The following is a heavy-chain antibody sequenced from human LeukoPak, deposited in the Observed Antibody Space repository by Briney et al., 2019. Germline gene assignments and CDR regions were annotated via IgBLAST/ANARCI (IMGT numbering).Heavy chain of an antibody. Sequence: GGSLRLSCAASGFTFSSYEMNWVRQAPGKGLEGVSYISSSGSTIYYADSVKGRFTISRDNAKNSLYLQMNSLRAGDTAFYYCARLAAAGKGVGFDYWGQGTLVTVSS. CDR3: ARLAAAGKGVGFDY. V-gene: IGHV3-48*03. D-gene: IGHD6-13*01. CDR2: ISSSGSTI. J-gene: IGHJ4*02. CDR1: GFTFSSYE.